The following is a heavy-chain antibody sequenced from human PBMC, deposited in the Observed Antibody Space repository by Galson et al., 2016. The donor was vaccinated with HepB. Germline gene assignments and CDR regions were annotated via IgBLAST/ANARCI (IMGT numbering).Heavy chain of an antibody. CDR2: ILYSGTT. CDR1: GGSISTSSFY. Sequence: SETLSLTCTVSGGSISTSSFYWGWIRQPPGKGLEWIGNILYSGTTYNNPSLKSRVTITVDTSKNHFSLILTSVTAADTAVYFCARREWLLLVNGFDFWGQGTLVTVS. D-gene: IGHD3-22*01. CDR3: ARREWLLLVNGFDF. V-gene: IGHV4-39*02. J-gene: IGHJ3*01.